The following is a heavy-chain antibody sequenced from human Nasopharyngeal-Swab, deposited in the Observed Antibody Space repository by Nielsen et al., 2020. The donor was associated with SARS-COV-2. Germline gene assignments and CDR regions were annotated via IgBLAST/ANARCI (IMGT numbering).Heavy chain of an antibody. CDR3: AKGGVSVYGDSYYFDF. J-gene: IGHJ4*02. CDR2: ITDSGGST. Sequence: GESLKISCAASGFTFSSYAMSWVRQAPGKGLEWVSGITDSGGSTYYADSVKGRFTISRDNSKNTLYLQTNSLRADDTAVYYCAKGGVSVYGDSYYFDFWGQGTLVTVSS. D-gene: IGHD4-17*01. V-gene: IGHV3-23*01. CDR1: GFTFSSYA.